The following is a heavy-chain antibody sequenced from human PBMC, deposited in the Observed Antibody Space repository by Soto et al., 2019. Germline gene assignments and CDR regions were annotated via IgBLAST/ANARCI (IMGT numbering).Heavy chain of an antibody. D-gene: IGHD3-3*01. CDR1: VFSFGSYA. J-gene: IGHJ4*02. V-gene: IGHV3-23*01. CDR2: ISGSDGKT. Sequence: GGSLRLYCAASVFSFGSYALSWVREAPGKGLEWVSTISGSDGKTFYADAVKGRFSISRDTSQNTLYLQMNSLRADDTAIYYCARWSYLDYWGQGTRVTVSS. CDR3: ARWSYLDY.